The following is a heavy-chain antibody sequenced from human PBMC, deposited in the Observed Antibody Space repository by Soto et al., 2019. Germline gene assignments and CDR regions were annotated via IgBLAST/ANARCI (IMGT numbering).Heavy chain of an antibody. CDR1: GCTFSTYA. CDR3: AREMVAPENHYYGLDV. Sequence: GGSLRLSCAASGCTFSTYAMHWVRQAPGKGLEWVAVISYDGNSKYYADSVQARLTISRDDSKNTLYLQMNSLRVEDTAVYFCAREMVAPENHYYGLDVWGLGTTVTVSS. CDR2: ISYDGNSK. J-gene: IGHJ6*02. V-gene: IGHV3-30-3*01. D-gene: IGHD2-15*01.